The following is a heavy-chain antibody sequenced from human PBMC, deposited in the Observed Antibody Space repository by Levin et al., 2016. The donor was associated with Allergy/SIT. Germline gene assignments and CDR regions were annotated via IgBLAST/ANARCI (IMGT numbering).Heavy chain of an antibody. D-gene: IGHD1-14*01. V-gene: IGHV3-30*03. CDR2: ISSDGSNK. Sequence: VRQAPGKGLEWVAVISSDGSNKYYVDSVKGRFTISRDNSKNTLYLQMNSLRAEDTAVYYCASGNAGVYWGQGTLVTVSS. J-gene: IGHJ4*02. CDR3: ASGNAGVY.